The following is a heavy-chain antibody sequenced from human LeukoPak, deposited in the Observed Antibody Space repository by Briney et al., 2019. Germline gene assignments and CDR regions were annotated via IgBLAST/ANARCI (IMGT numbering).Heavy chain of an antibody. CDR1: GGSISCTSYY. CDR2: IYYTGNT. Sequence: QPSETLSLTCTVSGGSISCTSYYWGWIRQPPGKGLGWIGSIYYTGNTDYNPSLKSRVTISVDTSKNQFSLKLSSVTAADTAVYYCARDLALNWFDPWGQGTLVTVSS. V-gene: IGHV4-39*02. J-gene: IGHJ5*02. CDR3: ARDLALNWFDP.